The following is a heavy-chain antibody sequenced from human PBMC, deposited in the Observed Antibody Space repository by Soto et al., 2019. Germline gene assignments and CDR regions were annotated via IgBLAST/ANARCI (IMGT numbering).Heavy chain of an antibody. J-gene: IGHJ4*02. D-gene: IGHD3-10*01. CDR2: IWYDGSNK. CDR1: GFTFSSYG. V-gene: IGHV3-33*01. Sequence: GGSLRLSCAASGFTFSSYGMHWVRQAPGKGLEWVAVIWYDGSNKYYADSVKGRFTISRDNSKNTLYLQMNSLRAEDTAVYYCARDSQRPYYYGSGSSWYFDYWGQGTLVTVSS. CDR3: ARDSQRPYYYGSGSSWYFDY.